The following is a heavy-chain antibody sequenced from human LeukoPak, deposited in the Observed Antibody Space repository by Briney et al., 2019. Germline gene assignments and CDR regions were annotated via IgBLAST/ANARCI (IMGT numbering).Heavy chain of an antibody. CDR1: EFTFSNYW. CDR3: AREPIVVVPAAISPRGFDY. Sequence: HPGGSLRLSCAASEFTFSNYWMSWVRQAPGKGLERVANINQDGSKKYYVDSVKGRFTISRDNSKNTLYLQMNSLRAEDTAVYYCAREPIVVVPAAISPRGFDYWGQGTLVTVSS. CDR2: INQDGSKK. D-gene: IGHD2-2*02. J-gene: IGHJ4*02. V-gene: IGHV3-7*01.